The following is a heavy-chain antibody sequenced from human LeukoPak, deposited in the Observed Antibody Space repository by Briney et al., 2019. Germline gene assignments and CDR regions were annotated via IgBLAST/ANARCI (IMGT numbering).Heavy chain of an antibody. CDR1: GGTFSSYA. V-gene: IGHV1-69*06. J-gene: IGHJ3*02. D-gene: IGHD2-21*02. Sequence: ASVKVSCKASGGTFSSYAISWVRQAPGQGLEWMGGVIPIFGTANYAQKFQGRVTITADKSTSTAYMELSSLRSEDTAVYYCARGRTAISHDAFDIWGQGTMVTVSS. CDR3: ARGRTAISHDAFDI. CDR2: VIPIFGTA.